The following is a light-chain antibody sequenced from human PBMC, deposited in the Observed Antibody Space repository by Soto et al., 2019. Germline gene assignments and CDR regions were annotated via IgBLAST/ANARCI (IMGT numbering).Light chain of an antibody. CDR2: ANS. J-gene: IGLJ2*01. CDR3: ATWDDSLRGVL. Sequence: QSVLTQPPSASGTPGQGATISSSGGSPNIGSNYAYWYQQLPGTAPKLVTYANSQRPSGVPDRFSGSKSGTSASLAISGLRSEDEADYYCATWDDSLRGVLFGGGTKLTVL. CDR1: SPNIGSNY. V-gene: IGLV1-47*01.